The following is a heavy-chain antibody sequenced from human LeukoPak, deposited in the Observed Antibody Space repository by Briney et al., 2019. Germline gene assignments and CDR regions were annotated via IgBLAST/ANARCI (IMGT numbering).Heavy chain of an antibody. Sequence: GTSLRLSCATSGFTFSNYGMHWVRQAPGKGLEWVAVISYDGSNKYYADSVKGRFTISRDNSKNTLYLQMNSLRAEDTAVYYCARAGDYGYFQHWGQGTLVTVSS. D-gene: IGHD4-17*01. CDR1: GFTFSNYG. V-gene: IGHV3-30*03. CDR2: ISYDGSNK. J-gene: IGHJ1*01. CDR3: ARAGDYGYFQH.